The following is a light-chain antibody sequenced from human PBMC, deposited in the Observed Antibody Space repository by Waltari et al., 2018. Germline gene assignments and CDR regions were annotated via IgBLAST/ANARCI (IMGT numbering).Light chain of an antibody. CDR2: KAS. CDR1: QSISSG. J-gene: IGKJ1*01. V-gene: IGKV1-5*03. CDR3: QQYNGYWT. Sequence: DIQMTQSPSTLSASVGDRVTITCRASQSISSGLAWYQQKPGTAPKLLIYKASTLESGVPSRFSGSGSGTEFTLTINSLQPDDFATYYCQQYNGYWTFGQGTKVEIK.